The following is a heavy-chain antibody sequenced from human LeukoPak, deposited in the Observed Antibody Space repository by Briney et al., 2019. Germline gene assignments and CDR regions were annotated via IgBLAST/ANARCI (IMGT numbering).Heavy chain of an antibody. Sequence: GASVKVSCKASGYTFTSYGISWVRQAPGQGLEWMGRISAYNGNTNYAQKLQGRVTMTTDTSTSTAYMELRSLRSDDTAVYYCAIVVPAADNYYGMDVWGQGTTVTVSS. V-gene: IGHV1-18*01. J-gene: IGHJ6*02. CDR3: AIVVPAADNYYGMDV. D-gene: IGHD2-2*01. CDR1: GYTFTSYG. CDR2: ISAYNGNT.